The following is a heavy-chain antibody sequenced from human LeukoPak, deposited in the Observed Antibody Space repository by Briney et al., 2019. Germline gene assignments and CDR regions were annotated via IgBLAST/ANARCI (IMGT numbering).Heavy chain of an antibody. CDR1: GGSFSGYY. CDR3: ASATGVRGVIMGSDS. Sequence: SETLSLTCAVYGGSFSGYYWSWIRQPPGKGLEWIGEINHSGSTNYNPSLKSRVTISVDTSKNQFSLKLSSVTAADTAVYYCASATGVRGVIMGSDSWGQGTLVTVSS. J-gene: IGHJ5*01. D-gene: IGHD3-10*01. V-gene: IGHV4-34*01. CDR2: INHSGST.